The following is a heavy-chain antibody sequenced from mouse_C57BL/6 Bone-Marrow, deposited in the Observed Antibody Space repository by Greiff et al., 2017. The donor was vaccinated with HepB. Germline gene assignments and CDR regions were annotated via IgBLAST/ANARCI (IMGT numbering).Heavy chain of an antibody. D-gene: IGHD2-3*01. CDR1: GFTFSSYA. CDR2: ISDGGSYT. Sequence: EVKLVESGGGLVKPGGSLKLSCAASGFTFSSYAMSWVRQTPEKRLEWVATISDGGSYTYYPDNVKGRFTISRDNAKNNLYLQMSHLKSEDTAMHYCARDGEGYYAWFAYWGQGTLVTVSA. CDR3: ARDGEGYYAWFAY. V-gene: IGHV5-4*01. J-gene: IGHJ3*01.